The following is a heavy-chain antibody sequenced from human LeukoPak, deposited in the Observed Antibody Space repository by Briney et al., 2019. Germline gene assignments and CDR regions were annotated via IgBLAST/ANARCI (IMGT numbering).Heavy chain of an antibody. V-gene: IGHV3-23*01. Sequence: GGSLRLSCAASGFTFSSYAMSWVRQAPGKGLEWVSAISGSGGSTYYADSVKGRFTISRDNSKNTLYLQMNSLRAEDTAVYYCARMTTVHYYYMDVWGKGTTVTVSS. CDR2: ISGSGGST. J-gene: IGHJ6*03. CDR1: GFTFSSYA. CDR3: ARMTTVHYYYMDV. D-gene: IGHD4-11*01.